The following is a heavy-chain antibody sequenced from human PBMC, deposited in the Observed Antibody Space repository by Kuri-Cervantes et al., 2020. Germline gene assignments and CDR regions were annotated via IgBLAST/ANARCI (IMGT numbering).Heavy chain of an antibody. Sequence: GESLKISCAASGFTFSSYAMYWVRQAPGKGLEWVAVISYDGSNKYYADSVKGRFTISRDNSKNTLYLQMNSLRAEDTAVYYCARDFSDGRIRGVGNWFDPWGQGTLVTVSS. D-gene: IGHD3-10*01. CDR1: GFTFSSYA. CDR2: ISYDGSNK. V-gene: IGHV3-30-3*01. CDR3: ARDFSDGRIRGVGNWFDP. J-gene: IGHJ5*02.